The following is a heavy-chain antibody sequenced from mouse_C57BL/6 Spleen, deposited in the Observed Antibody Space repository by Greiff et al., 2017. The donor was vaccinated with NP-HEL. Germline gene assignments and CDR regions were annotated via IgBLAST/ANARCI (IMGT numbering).Heavy chain of an antibody. CDR3: ARDRGNYENYAMDY. Sequence: EVKLVESGGGLVKPGGSLKLSCAASGFTFSSYAMSWVRQTPEKRLEWVATISDGGSYTYYPDNVKGRFTISRDNAKNNLYLQISHLKSEDTAMYYCARDRGNYENYAMDYWGQGTSVTVSS. D-gene: IGHD2-1*01. V-gene: IGHV5-4*01. CDR1: GFTFSSYA. CDR2: ISDGGSYT. J-gene: IGHJ4*01.